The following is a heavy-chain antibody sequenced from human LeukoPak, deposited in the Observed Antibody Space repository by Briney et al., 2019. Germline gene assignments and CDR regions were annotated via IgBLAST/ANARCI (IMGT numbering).Heavy chain of an antibody. Sequence: SETLSLTCTVSGGSISSYYWSWIRQPPGKGLEWIGYIYYSGSTNYNPSLKGRVTISVDTSKNQFSLKLSSVTAADTAVYYCARGSRDYGDYAAFDIWGQGTMVTVSS. J-gene: IGHJ3*02. V-gene: IGHV4-59*01. CDR2: IYYSGST. D-gene: IGHD4-17*01. CDR1: GGSISSYY. CDR3: ARGSRDYGDYAAFDI.